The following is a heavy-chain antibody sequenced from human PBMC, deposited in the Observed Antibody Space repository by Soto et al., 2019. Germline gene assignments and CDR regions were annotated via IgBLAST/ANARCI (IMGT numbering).Heavy chain of an antibody. CDR2: IIPIFGTA. V-gene: IGHV1-69*13. CDR1: GGTFSSYA. CDR3: ARLMVYAITNYYGMDV. Sequence: GASVKVSCKASGGTFSSYAISWVRQAPGQGLEWMGGIIPIFGTANYAQKFQGRVTITADESTSTAYMELSSLRSEDTAVYYCARLMVYAITNYYGMDVWGQGTLVTVSS. J-gene: IGHJ6*02. D-gene: IGHD2-8*01.